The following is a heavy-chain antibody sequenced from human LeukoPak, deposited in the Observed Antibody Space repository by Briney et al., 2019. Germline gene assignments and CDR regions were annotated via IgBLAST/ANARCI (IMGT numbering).Heavy chain of an antibody. J-gene: IGHJ6*03. D-gene: IGHD2-8*01. CDR3: ARRVRTLSGLMSYYSYYMDV. CDR2: IYPGDSDT. CDR1: GYWFTNYW. Sequence: GESLKISCKGSGYWFTNYWFCWGRNRPGTGLEWMGIIYPGDSDTRYSPSFQGKVTISADKSTSTAYLQWSSLKASDTAMYYCARRVRTLSGLMSYYSYYMDVWGKGTTVTVSS. V-gene: IGHV5-51*01.